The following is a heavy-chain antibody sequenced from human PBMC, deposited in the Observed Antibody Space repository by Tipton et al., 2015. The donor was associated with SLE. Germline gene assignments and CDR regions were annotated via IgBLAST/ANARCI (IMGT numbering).Heavy chain of an antibody. D-gene: IGHD3-10*01. CDR2: INTNTGNP. J-gene: IGHJ5*02. CDR1: GYTFSSYA. CDR3: ARDLNWVVPGVSNWFDP. V-gene: IGHV7-4-1*02. Sequence: QVQLVQSGAEVKKPGASVKVSCKASGYTFSSYAMNWVRQAPGQGLEWMGWINTNTGNPTYAQGFTGRFVFSLDTSVSTAYLQISSLKAEDTAVYYCARDLNWVVPGVSNWFDPWGQGTLVTVSS.